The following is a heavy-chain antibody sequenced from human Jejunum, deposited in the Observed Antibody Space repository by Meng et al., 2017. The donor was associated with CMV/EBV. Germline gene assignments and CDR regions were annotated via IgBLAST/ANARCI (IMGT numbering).Heavy chain of an antibody. CDR1: GFTFTSYY. CDR2: ISGSSTYI. V-gene: IGHV3-21*01. Sequence: GFTFTSYYITWVRQAPGKGLEWLSYISGSSTYIYHADSVKGRFTISRDNAKNSVYLQMNGLRAEDAAVYYCARAIDYGDPNWFDTWGQGTRVTVSS. CDR3: ARAIDYGDPNWFDT. J-gene: IGHJ5*02. D-gene: IGHD4-17*01.